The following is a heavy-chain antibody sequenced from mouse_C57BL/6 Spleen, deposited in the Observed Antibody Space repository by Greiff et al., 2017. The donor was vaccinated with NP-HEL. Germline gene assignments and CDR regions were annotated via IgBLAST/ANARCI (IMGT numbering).Heavy chain of an antibody. D-gene: IGHD4-1*01. CDR2: INPYNGGT. CDR3: ARKRTGTGAMVY. Sequence: VQLQQSGPVLVKPGASVKMSCKASGYTFTDYYMNWVKQSHGKSLEWIGVINPYNGGTSYNQKFKGKATLTVEKSSSTAYMELNSLTSEDSAVYYCARKRTGTGAMVYWGQGTSVTVSS. J-gene: IGHJ4*01. V-gene: IGHV1-19*01. CDR1: GYTFTDYY.